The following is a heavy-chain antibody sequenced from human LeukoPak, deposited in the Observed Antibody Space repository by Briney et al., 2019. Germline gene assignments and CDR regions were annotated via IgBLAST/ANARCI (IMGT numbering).Heavy chain of an antibody. V-gene: IGHV1-2*06. CDR3: ARIIAAAALDFDY. D-gene: IGHD6-13*01. Sequence: GASVKVSCKASGYFFTDYYLHWVRQAPGQGPEWMGRINCNSGGTMYAQNLQDRVTMTRVTSISTAYMELSRLTSDDTAVYYCARIIAAAALDFDYWGQGTLVTVSS. CDR1: GYFFTDYY. J-gene: IGHJ4*02. CDR2: INCNSGGT.